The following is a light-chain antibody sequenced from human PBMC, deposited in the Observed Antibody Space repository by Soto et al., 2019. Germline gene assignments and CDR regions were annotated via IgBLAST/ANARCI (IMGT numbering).Light chain of an antibody. Sequence: EIVMTQSPDTLSVSPGERVSLSCRASQSVKTKLAWYQKKPGQAPRLLIYDASTRAPGFPARFSGSGSGTDFTLTISRLEPEDFAVYYCQQYGSSGTFGQGTKVDI. CDR1: QSVKTK. J-gene: IGKJ1*01. V-gene: IGKV3-15*01. CDR2: DAS. CDR3: QQYGSSGT.